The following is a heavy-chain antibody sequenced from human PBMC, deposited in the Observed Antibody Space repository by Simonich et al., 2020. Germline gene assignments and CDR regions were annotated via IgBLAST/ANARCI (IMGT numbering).Heavy chain of an antibody. D-gene: IGHD7-27*01. V-gene: IGHV3-7*01. CDR2: IKQEGSEK. Sequence: EVQLVESGGGLVQPGGSLRLSCAASGFTFSSYWMSWVRQAPGKGLEWVANIKQEGSEKYYVDSVKGRFHIPRENAKNSLYLQMNSLRAEDTAVYYCARDGLGTAYYYYMDVWGKGTTVTVSS. J-gene: IGHJ6*03. CDR1: GFTFSSYW. CDR3: ARDGLGTAYYYYMDV.